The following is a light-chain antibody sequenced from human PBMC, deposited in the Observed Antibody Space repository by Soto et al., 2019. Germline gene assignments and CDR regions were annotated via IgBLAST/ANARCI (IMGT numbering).Light chain of an antibody. V-gene: IGLV2-14*01. CDR2: DVS. J-gene: IGLJ1*01. CDR1: SSDVGGYNY. CDR3: SSYTSSSILYV. Sequence: QSALTQPASVSGSPGQSITISCTGTSSDVGGYNYVSWYQQHPGKAPKHMIYDVSNRPSGVSNRFSGSKSGNTASLTISGLQAEDEADYYCSSYTSSSILYVFGTGTKLTVL.